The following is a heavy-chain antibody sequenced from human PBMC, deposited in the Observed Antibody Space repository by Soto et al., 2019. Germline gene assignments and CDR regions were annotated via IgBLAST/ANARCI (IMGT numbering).Heavy chain of an antibody. CDR1: GFTFSSYE. V-gene: IGHV3-48*03. CDR2: ISSSGSTI. D-gene: IGHD3-22*01. CDR3: ARYDSSCYWTAVAHNYFDC. J-gene: IGHJ4*02. Sequence: EVQLVESGGGLVQPGGSLRLSCAASGFTFSSYEMNWVRQAPGKGLEWVSYISSSGSTIYYADSVKGRFTISRDNAKNSLYLQMNSLRAEDTAVYYCARYDSSCYWTAVAHNYFDCWGQGTLVTVSS.